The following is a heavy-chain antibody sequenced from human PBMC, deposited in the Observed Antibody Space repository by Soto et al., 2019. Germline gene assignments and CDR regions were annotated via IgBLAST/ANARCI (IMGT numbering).Heavy chain of an antibody. J-gene: IGHJ6*02. CDR1: GYTFTSYG. CDR3: ARDATSSWSQGSYYYGMDV. CDR2: ISAYNGNT. D-gene: IGHD6-13*01. V-gene: IGHV1-18*01. Sequence: ASVKVSCKASGYTFTSYGVTWVRRAPGQGLEWMGWISAYNGNTNYAQNLQGRVTMTTDTSTSTAYIELRSLRSDDTAVYYCARDATSSWSQGSYYYGMDVWGQGTTVTVSS.